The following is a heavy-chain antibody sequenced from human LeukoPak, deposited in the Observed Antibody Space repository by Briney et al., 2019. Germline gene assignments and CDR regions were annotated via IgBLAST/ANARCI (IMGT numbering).Heavy chain of an antibody. CDR3: VPGFLRAAMVTTLRDY. J-gene: IGHJ4*02. CDR2: INPNSGGT. CDR1: GYTFTAYY. Sequence: ASVTVTCKASGYTFTAYYIHWVRQAPGQGLEWMGWINPNSGGTNFAHKFQGRVTMTGDTSISTAYMEMSRVTSDDTAVYYCVPGFLRAAMVTTLRDYWGQGTLVTVST. V-gene: IGHV1-2*07. D-gene: IGHD5-18*01.